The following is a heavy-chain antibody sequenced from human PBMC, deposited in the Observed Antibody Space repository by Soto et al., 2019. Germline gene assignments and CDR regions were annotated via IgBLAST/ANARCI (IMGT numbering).Heavy chain of an antibody. J-gene: IGHJ3*02. V-gene: IGHV1-18*01. CDR2: INPYNGKT. Sequence: ASVKVSCKASGYTFTRYGISWVRQSPGQGLEWMGWINPYNGKTNYAQKLPGRVTITEDKSTGTAYMELSSLRFEDTAVYDGATGTRPDDAFESWGKGKLVT. CDR1: GYTFTRYG. D-gene: IGHD1-7*01. CDR3: ATGTRPDDAFES.